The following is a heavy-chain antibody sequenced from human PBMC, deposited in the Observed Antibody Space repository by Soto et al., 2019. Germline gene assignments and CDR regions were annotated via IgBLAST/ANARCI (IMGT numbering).Heavy chain of an antibody. J-gene: IGHJ4*02. V-gene: IGHV1-18*01. CDR3: ARGRYGDY. CDR2: ISAHNGNT. D-gene: IGHD1-1*01. Sequence: QVHLVQSGAEVKKPGASVKVSRKGSGYAFTTYGITGVRQAPGQGLEWMGWISAHNGNTNYAQKLQGRVTVPRDTSTSTAYMELRSLRSDDTAVYYGARGRYGDYWGQGALVTVSS. CDR1: GYAFTTYG.